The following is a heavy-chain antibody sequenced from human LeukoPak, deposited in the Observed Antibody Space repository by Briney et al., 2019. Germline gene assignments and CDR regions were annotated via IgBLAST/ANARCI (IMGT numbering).Heavy chain of an antibody. CDR1: GFTFSNYG. V-gene: IGHV3-30*03. CDR3: ASGPTYDY. J-gene: IGHJ4*01. Sequence: PGGSLRLSCAASGFTFSNYGMHWVRQAPGKGLEWVAVISADAGTKNYADSVVGRFTISRDNSKNTLFLQMNRLRTEDTAVYYCASGPTYDYWGQGTLVTVSS. CDR2: ISADAGTK.